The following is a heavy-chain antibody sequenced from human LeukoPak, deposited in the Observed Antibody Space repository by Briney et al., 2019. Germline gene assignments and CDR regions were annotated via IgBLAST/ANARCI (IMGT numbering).Heavy chain of an antibody. CDR3: AKAGRSSWYDM. V-gene: IGHV3-30*18. CDR1: GFTFSSYG. CDR2: ISYDGSTK. Sequence: GRSLRLSCAASGFTFSSYGMHWVRQAPGEGLEWVAVISYDGSTKYYTNSVKGRFTISRDNSKNTLYLQMNSLRAEDTAVYYCAKAGRSSWYDMWGQGTLVTVSS. D-gene: IGHD6-13*01. J-gene: IGHJ4*02.